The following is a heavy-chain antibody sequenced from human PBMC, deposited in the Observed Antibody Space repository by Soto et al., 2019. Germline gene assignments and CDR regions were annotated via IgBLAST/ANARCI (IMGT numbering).Heavy chain of an antibody. J-gene: IGHJ4*02. D-gene: IGHD3-10*01. CDR1: GFPFTSYD. CDR3: ARNYGSALDY. CDR2: TSIDGNTK. V-gene: IGHV3-30-3*01. Sequence: QVLLVESGGGVVQPGRSLRLSCAASGFPFTSYDIYWVRQAPGKGLEWVAVTSIDGNTKYYADSVQGRFTVSRDNSKDTLYLEMTSLRPQNTAVYYCARNYGSALDYWGQGTPVTVSS.